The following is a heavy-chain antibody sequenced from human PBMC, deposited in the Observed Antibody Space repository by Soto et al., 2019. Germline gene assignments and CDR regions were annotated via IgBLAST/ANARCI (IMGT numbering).Heavy chain of an antibody. V-gene: IGHV3-30*18. D-gene: IGHD3-3*01. CDR3: AKDKGPYYDFWSGQRWFDP. J-gene: IGHJ5*02. CDR2: ISHDGSKK. Sequence: QVQLVESGGGVVHPGTSLRLSCAASGFTFSTLGMHWVRQAPGKGPEGVAVISHDGSKKYYVESVEGRFSISRDNSKSIVHLQMNNVRTEDTAVYYCAKDKGPYYDFWSGQRWFDPWGQGTLVTVSS. CDR1: GFTFSTLG.